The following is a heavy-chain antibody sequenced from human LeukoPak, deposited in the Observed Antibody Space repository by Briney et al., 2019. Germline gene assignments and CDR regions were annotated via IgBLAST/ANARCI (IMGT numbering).Heavy chain of an antibody. Sequence: SETLSLTCTVSGYSISSGYYWGWIRQPPGKGLEWIGSIYHSGSTYYNPSLKSRVTISVDTSKNQFSLKLSSVTAADTAVYYCARESSSSTRRGYYYYYMDVWGKGTTVTVSS. CDR2: IYHSGST. D-gene: IGHD6-6*01. CDR1: GYSISSGYY. J-gene: IGHJ6*03. CDR3: ARESSSSTRRGYYYYYMDV. V-gene: IGHV4-38-2*02.